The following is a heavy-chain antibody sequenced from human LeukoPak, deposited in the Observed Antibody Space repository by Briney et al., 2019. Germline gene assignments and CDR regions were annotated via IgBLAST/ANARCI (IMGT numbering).Heavy chain of an antibody. J-gene: IGHJ4*02. CDR2: IKSKTDGGTT. Sequence: KPGGSLRLSCAASGFTFSNAWMSWVRQAPGKGLEWVGRIKSKTDGGTTDYAAPVKGRFTISRDNSKNTLFLQMDSLRAEDTAVYYCARSGGLQKFDWWGQGTLVPVSS. D-gene: IGHD4-11*01. CDR3: ARSGGLQKFDW. CDR1: GFTFSNAW. V-gene: IGHV3-15*01.